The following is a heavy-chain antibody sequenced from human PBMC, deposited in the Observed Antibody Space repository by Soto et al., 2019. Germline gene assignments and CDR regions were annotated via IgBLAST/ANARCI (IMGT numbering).Heavy chain of an antibody. CDR1: GGSISSYY. V-gene: IGHV4-59*01. CDR2: IYYSGST. CDR3: ARGATPLPYSSRSLSYYYYGMDV. Sequence: SETLSLTCTVSGGSISSYYWSWIRQPPGKGLEWIGYIYYSGSTNYNPSLKSRVTISVDTSKNQFSLKLSSVTAADTAVYYCARGATPLPYSSRSLSYYYYGMDVWGQGTTVTVSS. J-gene: IGHJ6*02. D-gene: IGHD6-13*01.